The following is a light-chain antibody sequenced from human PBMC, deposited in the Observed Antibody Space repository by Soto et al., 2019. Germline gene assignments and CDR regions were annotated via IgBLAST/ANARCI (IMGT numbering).Light chain of an antibody. CDR1: ISDVGGYNY. CDR3: SSYTSSSTLV. Sequence: QSVLSLPASVCGSPGQSNTISCTGTISDVGGYNYVSWYQQHPGKAPKLMIYEVSNRPSGVSNRFSGSKYGNTASLTISGLQAEDEADYYCSSYTSSSTLVFGTGTQVTVL. CDR2: EVS. V-gene: IGLV2-14*01. J-gene: IGLJ1*01.